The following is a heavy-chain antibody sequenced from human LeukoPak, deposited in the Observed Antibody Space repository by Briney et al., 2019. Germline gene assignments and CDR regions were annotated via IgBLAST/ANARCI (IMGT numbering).Heavy chain of an antibody. Sequence: GGSLRLSCAASGFTFSSYAMHWVRQAPGKGLEWVAVISYDGSNKHYADSVGGRFTISRDNSKNTLYLEMNSLRAEDTAVYFCASAWELLRYFDYWGQGTLVTVSS. CDR3: ASAWELLRYFDY. J-gene: IGHJ4*02. D-gene: IGHD1-26*01. CDR1: GFTFSSYA. V-gene: IGHV3-30-3*01. CDR2: ISYDGSNK.